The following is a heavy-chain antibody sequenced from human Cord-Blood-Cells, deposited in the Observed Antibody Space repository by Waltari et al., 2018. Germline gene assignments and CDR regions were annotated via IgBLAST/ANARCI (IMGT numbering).Heavy chain of an antibody. CDR1: GFNFTSSA. J-gene: IGHJ4*02. CDR3: AADPLRFLEWLLFDY. CDR2: IVVGSCNT. D-gene: IGHD3-3*01. Sequence: QMQLVQSGPEVKKPGTSVKVSCKASGFNFTSSAVQWVRQARGQRLEWIGWIVVGSCNTNYAKKFQERVTITRDMSTSTAYMELSSLRSEDTAVYYCAADPLRFLEWLLFDYWGQGTLVTVSS. V-gene: IGHV1-58*01.